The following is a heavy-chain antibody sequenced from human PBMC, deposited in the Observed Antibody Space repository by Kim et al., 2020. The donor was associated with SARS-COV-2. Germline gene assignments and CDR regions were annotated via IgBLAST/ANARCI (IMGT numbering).Heavy chain of an antibody. V-gene: IGHV4-39*07. Sequence: SETLSLTCTVSGGSISSSSYYWGWIRQPPGKGLEWIGSIYYSGSTYYNPSLKSRVTISVDTSKNQFSLKLSSVTAADTAVYYCAVHGYSYPPLNYWGQGTLVTVSS. J-gene: IGHJ4*02. D-gene: IGHD5-18*01. CDR1: GGSISSSSYY. CDR3: AVHGYSYPPLNY. CDR2: IYYSGST.